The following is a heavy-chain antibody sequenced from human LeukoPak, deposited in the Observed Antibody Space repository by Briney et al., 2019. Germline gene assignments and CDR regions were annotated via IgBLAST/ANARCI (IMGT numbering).Heavy chain of an antibody. J-gene: IGHJ4*02. CDR1: GGSISSGSYY. Sequence: SETLSLTCTVSGGSISSGSYYWSWIRQPAGKGLEWIGRIYTSGSTNYSPSLASRVTISRDTSKNQISLNLSSVTAADTAVYYCARRGASSSEEYWGQGTLVTVTS. CDR3: ARRGASSSEEY. CDR2: IYTSGST. V-gene: IGHV4-61*02. D-gene: IGHD6-6*01.